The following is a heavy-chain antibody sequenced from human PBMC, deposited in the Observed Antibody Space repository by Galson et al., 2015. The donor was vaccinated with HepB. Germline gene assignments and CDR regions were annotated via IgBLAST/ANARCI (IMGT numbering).Heavy chain of an antibody. CDR3: AREDGDYPRVDQH. D-gene: IGHD4-17*01. Sequence: SVKVSCKAYGGSFSTYAIIWVRQAPGQGLEWMGGVIPIFGTVNYAQKFQGRVTITADESTHTAYMELSSLRFEDTAVYYCAREDGDYPRVDQHWGQGTLVTVSS. V-gene: IGHV1-69*13. CDR2: VIPIFGTV. CDR1: GGSFSTYA. J-gene: IGHJ1*01.